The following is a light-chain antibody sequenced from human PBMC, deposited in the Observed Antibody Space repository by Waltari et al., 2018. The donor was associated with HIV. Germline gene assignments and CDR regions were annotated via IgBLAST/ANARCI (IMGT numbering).Light chain of an antibody. Sequence: DIVMTQSPDSLAVSLGEWATITCKSSQSVLYSSNNKNYLAWYQQKPGQPPKLLIYWASNRQSGVPDRFSGSGSGTDFTLTISSLQAEDVAVYYCQQYYSTPPLTFGGGTKVEIK. CDR1: QSVLYSSNNKNY. V-gene: IGKV4-1*01. CDR2: WAS. CDR3: QQYYSTPPLT. J-gene: IGKJ4*01.